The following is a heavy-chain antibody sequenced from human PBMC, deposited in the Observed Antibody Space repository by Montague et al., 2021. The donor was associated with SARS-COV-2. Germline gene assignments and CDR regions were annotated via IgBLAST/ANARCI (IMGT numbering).Heavy chain of an antibody. D-gene: IGHD2-2*01. J-gene: IGHJ5*02. Sequence: SETLSLTCTVSGGSISSYYWSWIRQPPGKGLEWIGYMSYGESTNYNPSLKSRVTISVDTSKNQLSLKVNSVTAADTAVYSCARRDGYCSSTRCPHWFDTWGQGTLVTVSS. V-gene: IGHV4-59*01. CDR2: MSYGEST. CDR3: ARRDGYCSSTRCPHWFDT. CDR1: GGSISSYY.